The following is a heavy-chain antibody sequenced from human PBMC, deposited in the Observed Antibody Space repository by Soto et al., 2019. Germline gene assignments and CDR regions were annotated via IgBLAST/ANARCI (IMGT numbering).Heavy chain of an antibody. Sequence: QVPLVQSGAEVKKPGASVKVSCKASGYTFTSYAMHWVRQAPGQRLEWMGWINAGNGNTKYSQKFQGRVTITRDTSASTAYMELSSLRSEDTAVYYCATRIAVAGPNYYYYGMDVWGQGTTVTVSS. D-gene: IGHD6-19*01. CDR2: INAGNGNT. V-gene: IGHV1-3*01. J-gene: IGHJ6*02. CDR3: ATRIAVAGPNYYYYGMDV. CDR1: GYTFTSYA.